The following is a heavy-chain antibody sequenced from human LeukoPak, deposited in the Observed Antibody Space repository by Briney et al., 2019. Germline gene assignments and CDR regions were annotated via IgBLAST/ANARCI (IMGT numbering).Heavy chain of an antibody. Sequence: GGSLRLSCAASGFTFSSYSMNWVRQAPGKGLEWVSSISSSSSYIYYADSVKGRFTISRDNAKNSLYLQMNSLRAEDTAVYYCARGPEVLFSKMIGVVVPAARVYYYYMDVWGKGTTVTVSS. D-gene: IGHD2-2*01. CDR3: ARGPEVLFSKMIGVVVPAARVYYYYMDV. J-gene: IGHJ6*03. CDR2: ISSSSSYI. CDR1: GFTFSSYS. V-gene: IGHV3-21*01.